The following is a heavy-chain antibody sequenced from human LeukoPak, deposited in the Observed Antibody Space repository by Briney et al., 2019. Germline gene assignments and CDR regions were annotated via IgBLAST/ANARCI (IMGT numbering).Heavy chain of an antibody. J-gene: IGHJ4*02. CDR1: GFTFSSYA. CDR3: AKDPSGASIVRYFDH. CDR2: ISGSGAST. V-gene: IGHV3-23*01. D-gene: IGHD3-16*02. Sequence: GGSLRLSCAASGFTFSSYAMSWVRQAPGKGLEWVSVISGSGASTFYADSVKGRFSISRDNSKNTLYLQMNSLRAEDTAVYYCAKDPSGASIVRYFDHWGQGTLVIVSS.